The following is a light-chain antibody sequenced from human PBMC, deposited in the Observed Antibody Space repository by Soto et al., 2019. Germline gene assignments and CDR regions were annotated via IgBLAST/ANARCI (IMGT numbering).Light chain of an antibody. J-gene: IGKJ1*01. CDR3: QQYNNWPPP. CDR2: GAS. Sequence: IVVAPTPNTLSVSPGEISTLSCRAIQSITSNLAWYQQKPGQAPRLLIYGASTRAAGIPARFSGSGSGTGFTLAISSLQSEDFALYCCQQYNNWPPPSGQGTKVDIK. CDR1: QSITSN. V-gene: IGKV3-15*01.